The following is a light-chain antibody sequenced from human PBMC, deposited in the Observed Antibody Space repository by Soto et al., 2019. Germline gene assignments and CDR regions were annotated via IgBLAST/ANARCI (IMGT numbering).Light chain of an antibody. Sequence: DIQMTQSQSSLSASVGDRFTITCQASQDITIYLNWYQQKPGKAPKLLISDASNLETGVPSRFSGSGSGTHFAFTISSLQPEDIATYYCLQYDNVPWTCGEGNKGDIK. CDR2: DAS. J-gene: IGKJ1*01. CDR1: QDITIY. CDR3: LQYDNVPWT. V-gene: IGKV1-33*01.